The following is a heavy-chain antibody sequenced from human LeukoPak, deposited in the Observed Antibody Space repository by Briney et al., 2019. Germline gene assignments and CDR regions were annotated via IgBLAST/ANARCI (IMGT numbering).Heavy chain of an antibody. Sequence: GGSLRLSCSASGFTFSSYAMHWVRQAPGKGLEYVSAISSNGGSTYYADSVKGRFTISRDNSKNTLYLQMNSLRAEDTAVYYCAKDGPNVDTAMVNTDFDYWGQGTLVTVSS. CDR3: AKDGPNVDTAMVNTDFDY. D-gene: IGHD5-18*01. V-gene: IGHV3-64*04. CDR2: ISSNGGST. J-gene: IGHJ4*02. CDR1: GFTFSSYA.